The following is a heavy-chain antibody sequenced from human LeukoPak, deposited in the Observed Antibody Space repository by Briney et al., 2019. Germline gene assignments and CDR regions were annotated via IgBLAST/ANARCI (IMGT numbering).Heavy chain of an antibody. CDR3: AKASGSYYDPGGYYGMDV. CDR1: GFTFSSYA. J-gene: IGHJ6*02. V-gene: IGHV3-30-3*01. D-gene: IGHD1-26*01. Sequence: GGSLRLSCAASGFTFSSYAMHWVRQAPGKGLEWVAVISYDGSNKYYADSVKGRFTISRDNSKNTLYLQMNSLRAEDTAVNYCAKASGSYYDPGGYYGMDVWGQGTTVTVSS. CDR2: ISYDGSNK.